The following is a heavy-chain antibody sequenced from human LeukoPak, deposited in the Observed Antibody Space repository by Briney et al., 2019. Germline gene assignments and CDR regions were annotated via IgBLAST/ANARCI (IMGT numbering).Heavy chain of an antibody. J-gene: IGHJ3*02. CDR1: GGSISSSSYY. CDR2: IYYSGST. CDR3: ARFLSSWYTAFDI. V-gene: IGHV4-39*07. Sequence: SETLSLTCTVSGGSISSSSYYWGWIRQPPGKGLEWIGSIYYSGSTYYNPSLKSRVTISVDTSKNQFSLKLSSVTAADTAVYYCARFLSSWYTAFDIWGQGTMVTVSS. D-gene: IGHD6-13*01.